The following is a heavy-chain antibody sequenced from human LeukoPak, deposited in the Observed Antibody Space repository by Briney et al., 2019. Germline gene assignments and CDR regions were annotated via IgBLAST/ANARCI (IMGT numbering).Heavy chain of an antibody. CDR2: INHSGST. J-gene: IGHJ4*02. D-gene: IGHD5-24*01. V-gene: IGHV4-34*01. Sequence: SETLSLTCAVYGGSFSGYYWSWIRQPPGKVVEWIGEINHSGSTNYNPSLKSRVTISVDTSKNQFSLKLSSVTAADTAVYYCARGVPRWLDYWGQGTLVTVSS. CDR1: GGSFSGYY. CDR3: ARGVPRWLDY.